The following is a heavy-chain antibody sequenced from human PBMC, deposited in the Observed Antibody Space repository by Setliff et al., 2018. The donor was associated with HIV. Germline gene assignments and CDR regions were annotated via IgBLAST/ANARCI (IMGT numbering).Heavy chain of an antibody. CDR3: ANPHDRGAFDV. CDR2: VIPSFATA. V-gene: IGHV1-69*13. CDR1: GGTFKNLA. D-gene: IGHD1-1*01. Sequence: ASVKVPCKASGGTFKNLAISWVRQAPGQGLEWMGGVIPSFATANYAQKFQGRITITADELTSTVYMDLNSLKSEDSAVYYCANPHDRGAFDVWGQGTAVTVSS. J-gene: IGHJ3*01.